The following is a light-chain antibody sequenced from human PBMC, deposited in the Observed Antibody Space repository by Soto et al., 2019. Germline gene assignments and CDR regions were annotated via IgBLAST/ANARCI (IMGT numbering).Light chain of an antibody. CDR3: QQYNSYSVPS. Sequence: DVPMTQSPSTLSASVGDRVTITCRASQNIDNWLAWYQQKPRKAPKLLIYKASSLESGVPSRFSGSGSGTEFTLTISSLEPDDFATYHCQQYNSYSVPSFGQGTKVEIK. J-gene: IGKJ1*01. CDR1: QNIDNW. V-gene: IGKV1-5*03. CDR2: KAS.